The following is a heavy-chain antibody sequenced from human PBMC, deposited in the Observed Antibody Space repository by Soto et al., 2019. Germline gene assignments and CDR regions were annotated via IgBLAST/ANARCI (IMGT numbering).Heavy chain of an antibody. J-gene: IGHJ3*02. Sequence: PWGSLRLSCAASGFTFSSYSMNWVRQAPGKGLEWVSSISRSAGNTYYADSVKGRFTISRDNAKNSMYLQMNSLRAEDTAVYYCARDRVPGLDAFDIWGQGTMVTVSS. D-gene: IGHD3-3*01. CDR1: GFTFSSYS. V-gene: IGHV3-21*01. CDR2: ISRSAGNT. CDR3: ARDRVPGLDAFDI.